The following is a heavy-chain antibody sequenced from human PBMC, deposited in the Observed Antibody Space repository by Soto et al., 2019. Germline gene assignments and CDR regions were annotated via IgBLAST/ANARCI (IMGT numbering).Heavy chain of an antibody. Sequence: LSLTCSVSGGSISSGGYYWSWVRQHPGKGLEWIGYIYSSGSTYHNPSLESRVSISIDTSKNQFSLKLTSVTAADTAVYFCARGTYTYGYAIDFWGQGTLVTVSS. CDR3: ARGTYTYGYAIDF. CDR1: GGSISSGGYY. V-gene: IGHV4-31*03. D-gene: IGHD5-18*01. J-gene: IGHJ4*02. CDR2: IYSSGST.